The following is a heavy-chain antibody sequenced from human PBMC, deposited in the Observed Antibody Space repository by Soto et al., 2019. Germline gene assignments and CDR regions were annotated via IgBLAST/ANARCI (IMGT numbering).Heavy chain of an antibody. J-gene: IGHJ5*02. CDR1: GYTFTSYG. D-gene: IGHD2-21*01. CDR3: ARTSGSAYWFDP. Sequence: QVQLVQSGAEVKKPGASVKVSCKASGYTFTSYGISWVRQAPGQGVEWMGWISAYNGNTSYAQKLQGRVTMSTDTSTRRAYMELRSLRADDAAVYYCARTSGSAYWFDPWGQGTLVTVSS. CDR2: ISAYNGNT. V-gene: IGHV1-18*01.